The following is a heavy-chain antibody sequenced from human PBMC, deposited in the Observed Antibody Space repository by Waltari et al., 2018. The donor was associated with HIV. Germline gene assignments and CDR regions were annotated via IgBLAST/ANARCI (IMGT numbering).Heavy chain of an antibody. CDR2: IYYSGIT. CDR1: GGSINNGGYY. Sequence: QVQLQESGPGLVKPSQTLSLTCTVSGGSINNGGYYWSWIRQHPGKGLEWIGYIYYSGITYYNPSLERLVTISVDRSKNQFSLKLSSVTAADTAVYYCARGSAYCSGGSCYLVGYLDYWGQGTLVTVSS. D-gene: IGHD2-15*01. J-gene: IGHJ4*02. CDR3: ARGSAYCSGGSCYLVGYLDY. V-gene: IGHV4-31*01.